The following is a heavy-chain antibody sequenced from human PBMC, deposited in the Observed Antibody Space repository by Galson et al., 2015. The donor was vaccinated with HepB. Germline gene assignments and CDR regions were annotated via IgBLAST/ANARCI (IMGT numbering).Heavy chain of an antibody. J-gene: IGHJ4*02. CDR2: ISYDGSNK. CDR3: AKDSGDIVVVVAATHGYFDY. Sequence: SLRLSCAASGFTFSSYGMHWVRQAPGKGLEWVAVISYDGSNKYYADSVKGRFTISRDNSKNTLYLQMNSLRAEDTAVYYCAKDSGDIVVVVAATHGYFDYWGQGTLVTVSS. D-gene: IGHD2-15*01. V-gene: IGHV3-30*18. CDR1: GFTFSSYG.